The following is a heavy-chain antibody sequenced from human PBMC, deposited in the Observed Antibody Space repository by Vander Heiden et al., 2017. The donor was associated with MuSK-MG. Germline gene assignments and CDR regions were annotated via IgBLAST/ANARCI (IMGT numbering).Heavy chain of an antibody. CDR2: ISAYNGNT. D-gene: IGHD3-10*01. V-gene: IGHV1-18*01. CDR3: ARDWAPTYYGSGSSYDY. CDR1: GYTFTSYG. Sequence: QVQLVQSGAEVKKPGASVKVSCKASGYTFTSYGISWVRQAPGQGLEWMGWISAYNGNTNYAQKLQGRVTMTTDTSTSTAYMELRSLRSDDTAVYYCARDWAPTYYGSGSSYDYWDQGTLVTVSS. J-gene: IGHJ4*02.